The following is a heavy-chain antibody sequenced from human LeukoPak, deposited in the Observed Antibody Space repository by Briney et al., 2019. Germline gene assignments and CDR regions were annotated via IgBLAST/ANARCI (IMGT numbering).Heavy chain of an antibody. CDR1: GFTFDDYG. V-gene: IGHV3-20*04. CDR2: INWNGGST. CDR3: ARARITIFGVVIRDAFDI. Sequence: PGGSLRLSCAASGFTFDDYGMSWVRQTPGKGLEWVSGINWNGGSTGYADSVKGRFTISRDNAENSLYLQMNSLRAEDTAFYYCARARITIFGVVIRDAFDIWGQGTMVTVSS. J-gene: IGHJ3*02. D-gene: IGHD3-3*01.